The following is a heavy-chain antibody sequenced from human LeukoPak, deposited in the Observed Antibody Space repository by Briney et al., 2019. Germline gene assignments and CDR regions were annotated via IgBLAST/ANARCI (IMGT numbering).Heavy chain of an antibody. J-gene: IGHJ4*02. D-gene: IGHD3-10*01. CDR2: IRPDGSEK. CDR3: ARLSAMVRGPEDIFYFEY. V-gene: IGHV3-7*01. CDR1: GFTLSSYW. Sequence: GGSLRLSCAASGFTLSSYWMSWVRQAPGKGLEWVANIRPDGSEKYYVDSVKGRFTISRDIAKQSVFLQMTSLRVEDTAVYYCARLSAMVRGPEDIFYFEYWGLGTLVTVSS.